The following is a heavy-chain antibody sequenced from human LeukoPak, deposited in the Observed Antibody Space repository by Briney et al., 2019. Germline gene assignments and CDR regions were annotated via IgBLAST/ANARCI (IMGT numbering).Heavy chain of an antibody. D-gene: IGHD3-3*01. Sequence: GRSLRLSCAASGFTFSSYAMHWVRQAPGKGLEWVAVISYDGSNKYYADSVKGRFTISRDNSKNTLHLQMNSLRAEDTAVYYCAKASHYDFWSAYGDWGQGTLVTVSS. CDR3: AKASHYDFWSAYGD. CDR2: ISYDGSNK. J-gene: IGHJ4*02. V-gene: IGHV3-30-3*01. CDR1: GFTFSSYA.